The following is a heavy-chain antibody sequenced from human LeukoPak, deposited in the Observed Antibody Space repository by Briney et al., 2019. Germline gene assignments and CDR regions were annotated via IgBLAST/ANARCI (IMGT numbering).Heavy chain of an antibody. CDR3: ARGQQLPRDY. D-gene: IGHD6-13*01. CDR2: IKQDGSEK. CDR1: GFTFSSYA. V-gene: IGHV3-7*01. J-gene: IGHJ4*02. Sequence: GGSLRLSCAASGFTFSSYAMSWVRQAPGKGLEWVANIKQDGSEKYYVDSVKGRFTISRDNAKNSLYLQMNSLRAEDTAVYYCARGQQLPRDYWGQGTLVTVSS.